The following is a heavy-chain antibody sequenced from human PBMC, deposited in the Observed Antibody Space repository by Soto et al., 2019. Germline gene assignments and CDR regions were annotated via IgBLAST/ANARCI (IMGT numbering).Heavy chain of an antibody. D-gene: IGHD6-13*01. V-gene: IGHV1-3*01. CDR2: NNAGNGNT. J-gene: IGHJ3*02. CDR1: GYTSTSYA. CDR3: ARGGPYSSSWYRVEAFDI. Sequence: ASVKVSCKASGYTSTSYAMHWVRQAPGQRLEWMGWNNAGNGNTKYSQKFQGRVTITRDTSASTAYMELSSLRSEDTAVYYCARGGPYSSSWYRVEAFDIWGQGTMVTVSS.